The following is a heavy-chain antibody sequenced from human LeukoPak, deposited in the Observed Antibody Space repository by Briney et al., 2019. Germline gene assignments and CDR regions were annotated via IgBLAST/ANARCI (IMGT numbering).Heavy chain of an antibody. V-gene: IGHV4-34*01. CDR1: GGSFSGYY. CDR2: INHSGST. CDR3: ARGVTMIVVVIHDWYFDL. D-gene: IGHD3-22*01. J-gene: IGHJ2*01. Sequence: SETLSLTCAVYGGSFSGYYWSWIRQPPGKGLEWIGEINHSGSTNYNPSLKSRVTISVDTSKNQFSLKLSSLTAADTAVYYCARGVTMIVVVIHDWYFDLWGRGTLVTVSS.